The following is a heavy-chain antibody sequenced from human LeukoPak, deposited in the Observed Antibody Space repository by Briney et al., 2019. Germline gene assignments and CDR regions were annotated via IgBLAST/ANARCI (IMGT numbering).Heavy chain of an antibody. D-gene: IGHD5-18*01. CDR2: INPNRGGT. CDR3: ARAGRGYSYGFLNY. Sequence: ASVKVSCKASGYTFTGYYMHWVRQAPGQGLEWMGWINPNRGGTNYAQKFQGWVTMTRDTSISTAYMELSRLRSDDTAVYYCARAGRGYSYGFLNYWGQGTLVTVSS. CDR1: GYTFTGYY. J-gene: IGHJ4*02. V-gene: IGHV1-2*04.